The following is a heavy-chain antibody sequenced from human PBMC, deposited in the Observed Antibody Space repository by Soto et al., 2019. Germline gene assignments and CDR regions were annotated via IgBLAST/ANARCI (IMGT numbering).Heavy chain of an antibody. CDR2: ISYDGSNK. CDR1: GFTFSSYA. V-gene: IGHV3-30-3*01. J-gene: IGHJ4*02. CDR3: ARGPGPRIAVAGTLFDY. Sequence: PGGSLRLSCAASGFTFSSYAMHWVRQAPGKGLEWVAVISYDGSNKYYADSVKGRFTISRDNSKNTLYLQMNSLRAEDTAVYYCARGPGPRIAVAGTLFDYWGQGTLVTVS. D-gene: IGHD6-19*01.